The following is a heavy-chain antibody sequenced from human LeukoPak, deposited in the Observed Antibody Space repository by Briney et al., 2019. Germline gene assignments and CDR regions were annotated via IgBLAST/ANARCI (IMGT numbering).Heavy chain of an antibody. CDR1: GFTFSSYD. V-gene: IGHV3-13*01. Sequence: GGSLRLSCAASGFTFSSYDMHWVRQATGKGLEWVLAIGTAGDTYYPGSVKGRFTISRENAKNSLYLQMNSLRAEDTAVYYCAKAGGWFGELLQTSADNWFDPWGQGTLVTVSS. CDR2: IGTAGDT. J-gene: IGHJ5*02. D-gene: IGHD3-10*01. CDR3: AKAGGWFGELLQTSADNWFDP.